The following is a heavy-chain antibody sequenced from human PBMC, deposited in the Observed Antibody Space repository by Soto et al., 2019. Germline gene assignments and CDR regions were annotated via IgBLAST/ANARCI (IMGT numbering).Heavy chain of an antibody. J-gene: IGHJ3*02. CDR1: GFTFSSYS. Sequence: EVQVVESGGGLVKPGGSLRLSCAASGFTFSSYSMNWVRQAPGKGLEWVSSISSSSTYMFHADSVKGRFTISRDNAKNSLYLQMNSLRVEDTAVYYWARGDGYYDNVEDYFDMWGQGTMVTVSS. CDR2: ISSSSTYM. CDR3: ARGDGYYDNVEDYFDM. D-gene: IGHD3-22*01. V-gene: IGHV3-21*01.